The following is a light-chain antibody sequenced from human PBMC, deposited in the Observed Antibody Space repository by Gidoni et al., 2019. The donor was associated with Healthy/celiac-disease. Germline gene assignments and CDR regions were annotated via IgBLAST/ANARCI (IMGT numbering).Light chain of an antibody. CDR3: QQRSNWPPYT. Sequence: DIVLPQSPATLSLSPGERAILSCSASQSVSSYLAWYQQKPGRAPRLLIYDAATRATGSPARCSGSRSGTDFTLTISSREPEDFAVNYCQQRSNWPPYTFGQGTKLEIK. CDR1: QSVSSY. V-gene: IGKV3-11*01. CDR2: DAA. J-gene: IGKJ2*01.